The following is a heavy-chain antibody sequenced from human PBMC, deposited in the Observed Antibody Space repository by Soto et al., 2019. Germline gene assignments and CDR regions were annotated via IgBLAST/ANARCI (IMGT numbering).Heavy chain of an antibody. Sequence: QVQLVQSGAEVKKPGASVKVSCKASGYTFTGYYMRWVRQAPGQGLEWMGWINPNSGGTNYAQKLQGWVTMTRDTSISTAYMELSRLRSDDTAVYYCARGGGEQWLVLNDDFDIWCQGTMVTVSS. CDR1: GYTFTGYY. D-gene: IGHD6-19*01. CDR3: ARGGGEQWLVLNDDFDI. V-gene: IGHV1-2*04. J-gene: IGHJ3*02. CDR2: INPNSGGT.